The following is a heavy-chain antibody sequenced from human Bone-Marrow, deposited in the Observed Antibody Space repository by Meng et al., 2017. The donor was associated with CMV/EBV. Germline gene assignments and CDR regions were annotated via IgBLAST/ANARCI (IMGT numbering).Heavy chain of an antibody. Sequence: GESLKISCVGSGFTFSNYWMTWVRQPPGKGLEWVANIKRDGSGKYYVDSVKGRYAISRDNAKNSLYLQMNSLRAEDTAVYYCARDYWGCGDVWGQGTLVTVSS. V-gene: IGHV3-7*01. CDR1: GFTFSNYW. CDR2: IKRDGSGK. J-gene: IGHJ4*02. CDR3: ARDYWGCGDV. D-gene: IGHD2-21*01.